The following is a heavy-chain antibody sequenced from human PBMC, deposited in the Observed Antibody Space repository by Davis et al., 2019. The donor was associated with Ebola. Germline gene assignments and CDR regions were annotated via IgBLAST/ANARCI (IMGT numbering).Heavy chain of an antibody. CDR2: IYPGDSDT. D-gene: IGHD6-19*01. Sequence: GESLKISCTGSGYSFTSYWIGWVRQMPGKGLEWMGIIYPGDSDTRYSPSFQGQVTISADKSISTAYLQWSSLKASDTAMYYCARAGGVAGYLRYFDLWGRGTLVTVSS. CDR3: ARAGGVAGYLRYFDL. J-gene: IGHJ2*01. V-gene: IGHV5-51*01. CDR1: GYSFTSYW.